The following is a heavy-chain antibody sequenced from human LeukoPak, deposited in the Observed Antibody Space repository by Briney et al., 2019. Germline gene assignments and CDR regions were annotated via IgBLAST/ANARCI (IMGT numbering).Heavy chain of an antibody. D-gene: IGHD2-2*01. J-gene: IGHJ4*02. CDR3: AKDDSYVVVPAAEDY. CDR2: ISGSGGST. V-gene: IGHV3-23*01. Sequence: GGSLRLSCAASGFTFSSYAMSWVRLAPGKGLEWVSAISGSGGSTYYADSVKGRFTISRDNSKNTLYLQMNSLRAEDTAVYYCAKDDSYVVVPAAEDYWGQGTLVTVSS. CDR1: GFTFSSYA.